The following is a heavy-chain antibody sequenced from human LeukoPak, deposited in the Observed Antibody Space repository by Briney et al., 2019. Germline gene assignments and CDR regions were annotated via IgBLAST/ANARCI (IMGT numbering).Heavy chain of an antibody. Sequence: PVGSLRLSCAASGFTFSSYNMNWVPQAPRRGLEWVSVIYSGGSTYYADSVKGRFTISRDDSKNTLYLQMNSLRAEDTAVYYCAREPYGDYGQGAFDIWGQGTMVTVSS. CDR3: AREPYGDYGQGAFDI. J-gene: IGHJ3*02. CDR2: IYSGGST. D-gene: IGHD4-17*01. V-gene: IGHV3-66*01. CDR1: GFTFSSYN.